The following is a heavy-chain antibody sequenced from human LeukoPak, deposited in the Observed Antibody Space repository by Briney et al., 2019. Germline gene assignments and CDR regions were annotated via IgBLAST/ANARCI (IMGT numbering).Heavy chain of an antibody. J-gene: IGHJ6*02. CDR3: ARDSLKLLGIYYYGMDV. D-gene: IGHD7-27*01. CDR1: GFTFSSYG. Sequence: GGSLRLSCAASGFTFSSYGMHWVRQAPGKGLEWVAVISYDGSNKYYADSVKGRFTISRDNSKNTLYLQMNSLRAEDTAVYYCARDSLKLLGIYYYGMDVWGQGTTVTVSS. V-gene: IGHV3-30*03. CDR2: ISYDGSNK.